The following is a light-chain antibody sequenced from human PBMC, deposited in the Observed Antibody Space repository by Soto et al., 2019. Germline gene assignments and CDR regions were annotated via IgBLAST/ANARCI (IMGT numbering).Light chain of an antibody. J-gene: IGKJ1*01. V-gene: IGKV3-20*01. CDR2: GAS. CDR3: QQYGSSRWT. Sequence: ENVLAQSPGTLSLSPGARATLSCRASQNGSSSYLAWYQQKPGQAPRLVIYGASSRTTGIPDRFSGSGSGTDFTLTISRLEPEDFAVYYCQQYGSSRWTFGQGTKVDIK. CDR1: QNGSSSY.